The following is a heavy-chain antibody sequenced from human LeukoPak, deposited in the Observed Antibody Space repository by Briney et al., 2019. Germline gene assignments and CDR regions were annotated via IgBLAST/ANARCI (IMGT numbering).Heavy chain of an antibody. CDR3: ARDRMGTGDHGFDY. Sequence: AASVKVSCKASGGTFSSYAISWVRQAPGQGLEWMGGIIPIFGTANYAQKFQGRVTITTDESTSTAYVELSSLRSEDTAVYYCARDRMGTGDHGFDYWGQGTLVTVSS. J-gene: IGHJ4*02. V-gene: IGHV1-69*05. CDR1: GGTFSSYA. D-gene: IGHD7-27*01. CDR2: IIPIFGTA.